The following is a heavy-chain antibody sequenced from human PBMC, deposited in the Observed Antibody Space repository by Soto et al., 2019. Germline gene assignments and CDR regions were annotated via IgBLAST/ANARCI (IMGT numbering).Heavy chain of an antibody. CDR2: ISYDGSNK. D-gene: IGHD3-3*01. CDR3: AIGAYYDFWSGYYPDYYYYYMDV. J-gene: IGHJ6*03. CDR1: GFTFSSYG. V-gene: IGHV3-30*03. Sequence: GGSLRLSCAASGFTFSSYGMHWVRQAPGKGLEWVAVISYDGSNKYYADSVKGRFTISRDNSKNTLYLQMNSLRAEDTAVYYCAIGAYYDFWSGYYPDYYYYYMDVWGKGTSVTVSS.